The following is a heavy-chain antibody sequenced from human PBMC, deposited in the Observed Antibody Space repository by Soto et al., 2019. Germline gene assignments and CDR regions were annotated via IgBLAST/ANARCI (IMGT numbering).Heavy chain of an antibody. CDR3: ANDFWSEYS. Sequence: WGSLRLSCAASGSTFIRYEINFVRQAPWKWLEWVSYISGSSSMIYYADSVKGRFTISRDNAKNSLYLQMNSLRAEDTAVYYCANDFWSEYSWGQGTLVTVSS. D-gene: IGHD3-3*01. V-gene: IGHV3-48*03. J-gene: IGHJ5*02. CDR2: ISGSSSMI. CDR1: GSTFIRYE.